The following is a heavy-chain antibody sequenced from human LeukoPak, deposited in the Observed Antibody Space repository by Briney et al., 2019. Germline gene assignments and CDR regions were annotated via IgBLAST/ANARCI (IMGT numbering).Heavy chain of an antibody. Sequence: PGGSLRLSCAASGFTFDDYAMHWVRQAPGKGLEWVSGISWNSGSIGYADSVKDRFTISRDNAKNSLYLQMNSLRAEDTALYYCAKALSRNWTIRIWFDPWGQGTLVTVSS. CDR2: ISWNSGSI. CDR1: GFTFDDYA. CDR3: AKALSRNWTIRIWFDP. D-gene: IGHD1-1*01. J-gene: IGHJ5*02. V-gene: IGHV3-9*01.